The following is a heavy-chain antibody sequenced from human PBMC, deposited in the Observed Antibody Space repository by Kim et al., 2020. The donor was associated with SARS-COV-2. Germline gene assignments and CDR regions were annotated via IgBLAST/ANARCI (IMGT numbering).Heavy chain of an antibody. CDR1: GGSFSGYY. CDR3: ARVAGQQAETGTPYYFDY. CDR2: INHSGST. Sequence: SETLSLTCAVYGGSFSGYYWSWIRQPPGKGLEWIGEINHSGSTNYNPSLKSRVTISVDTSKNQFSLKLSSVTAADTAVYYCARVAGQQAETGTPYYFDYWGQGTLVTVSS. V-gene: IGHV4-34*01. D-gene: IGHD1-1*01. J-gene: IGHJ4*02.